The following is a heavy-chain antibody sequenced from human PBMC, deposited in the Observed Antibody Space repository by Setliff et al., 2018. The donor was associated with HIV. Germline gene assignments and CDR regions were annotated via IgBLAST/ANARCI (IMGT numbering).Heavy chain of an antibody. CDR2: INSDNCNT. D-gene: IGHD2-2*01. J-gene: IGHJ5*02. V-gene: IGHV1-3*01. CDR1: GYTLSTYA. CDR3: ARGGAREYQLLYNYFDP. Sequence: ASVKVSCKASGYTLSTYALYWVRQAPGQRLEWMGWINSDNCNTKFSQKFQGRLTITADTTASTAYMVLSSLTSEDTAVYYCARGGAREYQLLYNYFDPWGQGTLVTVSS.